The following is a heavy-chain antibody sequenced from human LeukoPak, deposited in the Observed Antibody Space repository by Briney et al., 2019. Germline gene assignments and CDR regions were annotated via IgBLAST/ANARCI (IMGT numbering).Heavy chain of an antibody. CDR3: ARGDYYGSPKVVAA. D-gene: IGHD3-10*01. V-gene: IGHV1-2*02. CDR1: GYTFTGYY. J-gene: IGHJ5*02. Sequence: GASVTVSCKASGYTFTGYYMHWVRQAPGQGLEWIGWINPNSGDTNYAQKFQDRVTMTRDTSISTAYIELNFLRSDDTAVFYCARGDYYGSPKVVAAWGQGTLVTVSS. CDR2: INPNSGDT.